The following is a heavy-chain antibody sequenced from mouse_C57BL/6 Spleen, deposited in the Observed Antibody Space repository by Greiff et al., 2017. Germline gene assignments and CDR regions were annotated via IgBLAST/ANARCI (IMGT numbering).Heavy chain of an antibody. V-gene: IGHV1-80*01. J-gene: IGHJ2*01. CDR2: IYPGDGDT. D-gene: IGHD1-1*01. CDR1: GYAFRSYW. CDR3: ARGITTVVRDY. Sequence: VQLQQSGAALVKPGASVKISCKASGYAFRSYWMNWVKQRPGKGLEWIGQIYPGDGDTNYNGKFKGKATLTADKSSSTAYMQLSSLTSEDSAVYFCARGITTVVRDYWGQGTTLTVSS.